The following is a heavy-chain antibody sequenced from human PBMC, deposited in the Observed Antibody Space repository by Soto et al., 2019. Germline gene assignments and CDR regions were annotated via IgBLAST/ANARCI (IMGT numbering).Heavy chain of an antibody. V-gene: IGHV1-8*01. CDR3: AMGVNYGAYSRWVDP. J-gene: IGHJ5*02. CDR1: GYTFTSYD. Sequence: QVQLVQSGAEVKKPGASVKVSCKASGYTFTSYDINWVRQATGQGLEYLGWMNPNSGNTGYVQKFQGRVTMTRGTAISTAYMELSSLRSEDTGVYFCAMGVNYGAYSRWVDPWGQGTLVTVSS. CDR2: MNPNSGNT. D-gene: IGHD4-17*01.